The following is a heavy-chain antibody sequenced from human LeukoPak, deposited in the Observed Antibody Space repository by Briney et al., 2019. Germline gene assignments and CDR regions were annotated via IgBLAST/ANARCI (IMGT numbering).Heavy chain of an antibody. Sequence: GGSLRLSCAASGFTFSSYAMSWVRQAPGKGREWVSALIGSGGSAYYADSVKGVFTISRDNSKNTLYLQINSVRAEDTALYYCAKNREYYDILPGHDYWGQGPLVTVSS. V-gene: IGHV3-23*01. D-gene: IGHD3-9*01. CDR2: LIGSGGSA. CDR1: GFTFSSYA. CDR3: AKNREYYDILPGHDY. J-gene: IGHJ4*02.